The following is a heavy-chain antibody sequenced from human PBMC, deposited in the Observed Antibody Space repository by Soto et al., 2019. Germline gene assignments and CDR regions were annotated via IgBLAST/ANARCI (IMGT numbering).Heavy chain of an antibody. D-gene: IGHD3-22*01. Sequence: GGSLRLSCAASGFTFSSYGMHWVRQAPGKGLEWVAVISYDGSNKYYADSVKGRFTISRDNSKNTLYLQMNSLRAEDTAVYYCAKDPIDYYDSSGYFDYWGQGTLVTVS. J-gene: IGHJ4*02. CDR2: ISYDGSNK. V-gene: IGHV3-30*18. CDR3: AKDPIDYYDSSGYFDY. CDR1: GFTFSSYG.